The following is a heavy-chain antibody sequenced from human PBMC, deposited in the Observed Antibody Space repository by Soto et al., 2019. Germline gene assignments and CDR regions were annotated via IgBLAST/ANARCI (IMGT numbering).Heavy chain of an antibody. Sequence: TLETLSLTCAVYGGSFSGYYWSWIRQPPGKGLEWIGEINHSGSTNYNPSLKSRVTISVDTSKNQFSLKLSSVTAADTAVYYCARRGAGQQLVRGLDYWGQGTLVTVSS. D-gene: IGHD6-13*01. J-gene: IGHJ4*02. V-gene: IGHV4-34*01. CDR2: INHSGST. CDR3: ARRGAGQQLVRGLDY. CDR1: GGSFSGYY.